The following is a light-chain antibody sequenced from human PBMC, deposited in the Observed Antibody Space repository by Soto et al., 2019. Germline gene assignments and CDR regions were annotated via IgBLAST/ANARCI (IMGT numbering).Light chain of an antibody. CDR3: QAWDDSTSVV. J-gene: IGLJ2*01. CDR1: SSNLGAGYD. CDR2: LDS. Sequence: QSVLTQPPSVSGAPGQRVTISCTGNSSNLGAGYDVHWYQQLPGAAPKLVIYLDSKRPSGIPERFSGSASGNTATLTISGTQAMDEAHYYCQAWDDSTSVVFGGGTKLTVL. V-gene: IGLV1-40*01.